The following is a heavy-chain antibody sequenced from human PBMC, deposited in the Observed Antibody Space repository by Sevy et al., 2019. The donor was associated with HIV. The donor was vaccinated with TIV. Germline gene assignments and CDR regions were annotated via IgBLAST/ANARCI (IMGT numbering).Heavy chain of an antibody. CDR1: GGSISSSSQF. CDR3: ARQLSYYDSLTGSQRGYWLDT. Sequence: SETLSLTCTVSGGSISSSSQFSAWIRQSPGKGLEWIGNVYNSGTTEYNPSLKSRITISVDTSKNKFSLKLTSVTAADTAEYYCARQLSYYDSLTGSQRGYWLDTWGHGNLVTVSS. V-gene: IGHV4-39*01. D-gene: IGHD3-9*01. J-gene: IGHJ5*01. CDR2: VYNSGTT.